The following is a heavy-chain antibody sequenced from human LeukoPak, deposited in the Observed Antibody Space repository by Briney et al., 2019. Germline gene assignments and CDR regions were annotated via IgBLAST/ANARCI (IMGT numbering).Heavy chain of an antibody. D-gene: IGHD2-15*01. CDR2: IYTSGST. CDR1: GGSISSGSYY. V-gene: IGHV4-61*02. Sequence: KPSETLSLTCTVSGGSISSGSYYWSWIRQPAGKGLEWIGRIYTSGSTHYNPSLKSRVTISVDTSKNQFSLKLSSVTAADTAVYYCARGRGQEGWITRHYMDVWGKGTTVTVSS. J-gene: IGHJ6*03. CDR3: ARGRGQEGWITRHYMDV.